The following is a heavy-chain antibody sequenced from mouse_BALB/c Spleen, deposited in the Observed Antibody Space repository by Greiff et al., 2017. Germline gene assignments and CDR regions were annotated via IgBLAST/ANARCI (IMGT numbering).Heavy chain of an antibody. Sequence: VQLQQSGAELVKPGASVKLSCTASGFNIKDTYMHWVKQRPEQGLEWIGRIDPANGKTKYDPKFQGKATITADTSSNTAYLQLSSLTSEDTAVYYCARTYDYDWFAYWGQGTLVTVSA. V-gene: IGHV14-3*02. D-gene: IGHD2-4*01. CDR1: GFNIKDTY. CDR2: IDPANGKT. J-gene: IGHJ3*01. CDR3: ARTYDYDWFAY.